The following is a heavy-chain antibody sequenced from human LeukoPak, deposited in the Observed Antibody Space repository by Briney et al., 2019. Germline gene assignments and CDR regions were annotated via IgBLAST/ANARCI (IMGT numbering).Heavy chain of an antibody. J-gene: IGHJ5*02. CDR2: INPNSGGT. V-gene: IGHV1-2*06. CDR1: GYTFTSYG. D-gene: IGHD3-3*01. CDR3: ARNRRVTILNWFDP. Sequence: ASVKVSCKASGYTFTSYGISWVRQAPGQGLEWMGRINPNSGGTNYAQKFQGRVTMTRDTSISTAYMELSRLRSDDTAVYYCARNRRVTILNWFDPWGQGTLVTVSS.